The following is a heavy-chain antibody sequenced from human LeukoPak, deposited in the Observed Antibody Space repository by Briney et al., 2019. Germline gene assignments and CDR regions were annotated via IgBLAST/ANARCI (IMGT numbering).Heavy chain of an antibody. D-gene: IGHD2-21*02. Sequence: ASVKVSCKTSGYTFTNYDINWIRQAPGQGLEWLGWMSANGGNTGYAQKFQGRVTMTRTTSISTAFMELSRLTFEDTAVYYCVRTPPKGDIDYWGQGTLVTVSS. CDR3: VRTPPKGDIDY. V-gene: IGHV1-8*01. CDR1: GYTFTNYD. CDR2: MSANGGNT. J-gene: IGHJ4*02.